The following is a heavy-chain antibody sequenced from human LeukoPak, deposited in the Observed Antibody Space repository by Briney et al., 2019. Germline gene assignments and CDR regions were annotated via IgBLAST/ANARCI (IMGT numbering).Heavy chain of an antibody. CDR3: ARDQASGWPFYGMDV. V-gene: IGHV3-21*01. D-gene: IGHD6-19*01. CDR1: GFTFSSYG. J-gene: IGHJ6*02. CDR2: ISSSSSYI. Sequence: PGGSLRLSCAASGFTFSSYGMHWVRQAPGKGLEWVSSISSSSSYIYYADSVKGRFTISRDNAKNSLYLQMSSLRAEDTAVYYCARDQASGWPFYGMDVWGQGTTVTVSS.